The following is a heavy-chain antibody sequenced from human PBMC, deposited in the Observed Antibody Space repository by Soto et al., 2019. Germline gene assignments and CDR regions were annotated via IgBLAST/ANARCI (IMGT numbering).Heavy chain of an antibody. Sequence: PSETLSLTCTVSGGSISSYYWSWIRQPPGKGLEWIGYIYYSGSTNYNPSLKSRVTISVDTSKNQFSLKLSSVTAAATAVYYCARGNYVSYFDYWGQGTTVTVSS. J-gene: IGHJ4*03. CDR2: IYYSGST. CDR3: ARGNYVSYFDY. V-gene: IGHV4-59*01. D-gene: IGHD1-7*01. CDR1: GGSISSYY.